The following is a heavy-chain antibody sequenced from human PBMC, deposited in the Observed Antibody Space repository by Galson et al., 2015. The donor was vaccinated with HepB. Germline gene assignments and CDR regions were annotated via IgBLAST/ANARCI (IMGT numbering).Heavy chain of an antibody. Sequence: LRLSCAASGFTFSDYWMTWVRLVPGKGLEWVANIKYEGSEKNFVDSVKGRFTISRDDARNLLYLQMNTLRAEDTAVYFCAREAGRGMDVWGQGTTVTVSS. CDR3: AREAGRGMDV. D-gene: IGHD1-14*01. J-gene: IGHJ6*02. CDR1: GFTFSDYW. V-gene: IGHV3-7*01. CDR2: IKYEGSEK.